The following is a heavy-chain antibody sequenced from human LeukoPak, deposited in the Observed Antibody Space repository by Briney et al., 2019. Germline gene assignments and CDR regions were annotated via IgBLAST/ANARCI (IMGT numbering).Heavy chain of an antibody. D-gene: IGHD3-9*01. V-gene: IGHV1-69*02. J-gene: IGHJ4*02. CDR3: ARVPYYDILTGYPGPFDY. CDR2: IIPILDIA. Sequence: SVKVSCKASGGTFNSDSINWVRQAPGQGLEWMGRIIPILDIAHYAQRFQGRVTITADKSTTTVYMELRSLRSDDTAVYYCARVPYYDILTGYPGPFDYWGQGTLVTVSS. CDR1: GGTFNSDS.